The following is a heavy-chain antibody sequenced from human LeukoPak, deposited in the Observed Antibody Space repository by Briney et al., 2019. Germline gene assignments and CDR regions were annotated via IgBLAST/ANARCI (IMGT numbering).Heavy chain of an antibody. Sequence: PGGSLRLSCAASGFTFSSYGINWVRQTPGKGLEWVSYISSSSSAINYADSVRGRFTISRDNAKNSLYLQMNSLRPEDTAVYYCARGGAARPDYWGRGTLVTVSS. J-gene: IGHJ4*02. CDR1: GFTFSSYG. V-gene: IGHV3-48*01. CDR2: ISSSSSAI. CDR3: ARGGAARPDY. D-gene: IGHD6-6*01.